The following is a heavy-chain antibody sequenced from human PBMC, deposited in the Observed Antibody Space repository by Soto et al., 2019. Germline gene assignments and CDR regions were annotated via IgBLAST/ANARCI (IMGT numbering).Heavy chain of an antibody. CDR2: INHSGST. Sequence: PSETLSLTCAVYGGSFSGYYWSWIRQPPGKGLEWIGEINHSGSTNYNPSLKSRVTISVDTSKNQFSLKLSSVTAADTAVYYCAWAVILKKLVPGWFDPWGQGTLVTVSS. CDR3: AWAVILKKLVPGWFDP. V-gene: IGHV4-34*01. CDR1: GGSFSGYY. D-gene: IGHD6-6*01. J-gene: IGHJ5*02.